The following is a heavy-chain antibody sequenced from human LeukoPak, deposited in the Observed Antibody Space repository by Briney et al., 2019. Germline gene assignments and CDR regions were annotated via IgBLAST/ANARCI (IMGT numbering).Heavy chain of an antibody. V-gene: IGHV3-11*06. D-gene: IGHD6-13*01. CDR2: ISSSSSYT. Sequence: GGSLSLSCAASGFTFSDYYMSWIRQAPGKGLEWVSYISSSSSYTNYADSVKGRFTISRDNAKNSLYLQMNSLRAEDTAVYYCARLHSSSWTFDYWGQGTLVTVSS. CDR3: ARLHSSSWTFDY. J-gene: IGHJ4*02. CDR1: GFTFSDYY.